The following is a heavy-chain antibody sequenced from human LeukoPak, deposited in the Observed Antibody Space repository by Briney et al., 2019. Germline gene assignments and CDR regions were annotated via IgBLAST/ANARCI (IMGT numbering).Heavy chain of an antibody. CDR2: ISSSSNYI. D-gene: IGHD1-26*01. CDR1: GFTFSTYN. V-gene: IGHV3-21*01. Sequence: PGGSLRLSCAASGFTFSTYNMNWVRQAPGKGLEWVSSISSSSNYIYYAHSVKGRFTISRDNAKNSLYLQMNSLRAEDTDVYYCARDVGASAPDAFDIWGQGTMVTVSS. J-gene: IGHJ3*02. CDR3: ARDVGASAPDAFDI.